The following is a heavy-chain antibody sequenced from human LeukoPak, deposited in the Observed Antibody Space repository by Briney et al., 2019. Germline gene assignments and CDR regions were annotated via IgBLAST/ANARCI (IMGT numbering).Heavy chain of an antibody. CDR3: AAVPAYSGSYLVHPDAFDI. Sequence: GTSVKVSCKASGFTFTSSAMQWVRQARGQRLEWIGWIVVGSGNTNYAQKFQERVTITRDMSTSTAYMELSSLRSEDTAVYYCAAVPAYSGSYLVHPDAFDIWGQGTMVTVSS. V-gene: IGHV1-58*02. D-gene: IGHD1-26*01. CDR2: IVVGSGNT. J-gene: IGHJ3*02. CDR1: GFTFTSSA.